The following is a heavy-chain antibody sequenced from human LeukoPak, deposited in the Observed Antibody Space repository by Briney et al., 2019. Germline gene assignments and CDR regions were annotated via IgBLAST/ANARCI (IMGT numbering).Heavy chain of an antibody. Sequence: GGSLRLSCAASGFTFSSYAMHWVRQAPGKGLEWVAVISYDGSNKYYADSVKGRSTISRDNSKNTLYLQMNSLRAEDTAVYYCARAARSGSYRYYYYGMDVWGQGTTVTVSS. CDR3: ARAARSGSYRYYYYGMDV. J-gene: IGHJ6*02. V-gene: IGHV3-30*04. CDR1: GFTFSSYA. D-gene: IGHD3-10*01. CDR2: ISYDGSNK.